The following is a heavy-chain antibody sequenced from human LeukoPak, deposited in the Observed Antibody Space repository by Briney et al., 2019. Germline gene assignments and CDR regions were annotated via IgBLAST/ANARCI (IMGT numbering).Heavy chain of an antibody. V-gene: IGHV3-64*01. D-gene: IGHD1-26*01. CDR2: IISHGGNT. CDR3: ARVKMGATVSNYYYYYMDV. Sequence: GGSLRLSCAASGFTFSSYTMHWVRQAPGKGLEYVSAIISHGGNTHYTNSVKGRFTISRDNSENTLYLQMGSLRADDMAVYHCARVKMGATVSNYYYYYMDVWGKGTTVTVFS. J-gene: IGHJ6*03. CDR1: GFTFSSYT.